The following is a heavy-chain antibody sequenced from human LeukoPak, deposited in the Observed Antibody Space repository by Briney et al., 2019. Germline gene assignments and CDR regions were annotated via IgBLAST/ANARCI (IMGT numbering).Heavy chain of an antibody. D-gene: IGHD6-25*01. CDR1: GFTFSRNG. V-gene: IGHV3-33*06. CDR3: AKGIAAGAMGYMDV. CDR2: IWYDGSNK. J-gene: IGHJ6*03. Sequence: PRGSLRLSCAASGFTFSRNGMHWVRQAPGKGLEWVGVIWYDGSNKYYAGSVRGRFTISRDNSKSTMFLQMNSLRVEDTAVYYCAKGIAAGAMGYMDVWGKGTMVTVSS.